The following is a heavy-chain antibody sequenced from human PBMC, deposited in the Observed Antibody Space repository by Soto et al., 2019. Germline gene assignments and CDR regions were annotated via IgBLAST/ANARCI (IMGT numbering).Heavy chain of an antibody. CDR3: AGARQIVGSSSWFDP. CDR1: GFTFSSYG. CDR2: IWYDGSNK. Sequence: VGSLRLSCAASGFTFSSYGMHWVRQAPGKGLEWVAVIWYDGSNKYYADSVKGRFTISRDNSKNTLYLQMNSLRAEDTAVYYCAGARQIVGSSSWFDPWGQGTLVTVSS. V-gene: IGHV3-33*01. D-gene: IGHD6-6*01. J-gene: IGHJ5*02.